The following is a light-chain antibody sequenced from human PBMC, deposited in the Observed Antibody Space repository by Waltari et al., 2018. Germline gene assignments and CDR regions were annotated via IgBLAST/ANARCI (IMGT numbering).Light chain of an antibody. CDR3: AAWDDSLGGGV. J-gene: IGLJ3*02. Sequence: QSVLTQPPSASGTPGQRVTISCSGSRSNIGSKYVYWYHQLPGTAPKLLIYRNNQRPSWVPDRFSVSKSCTSASRAISELRSDDEADYYWAAWDDSLGGGVFGGGTKVTVL. CDR1: RSNIGSKY. V-gene: IGLV1-47*01. CDR2: RNN.